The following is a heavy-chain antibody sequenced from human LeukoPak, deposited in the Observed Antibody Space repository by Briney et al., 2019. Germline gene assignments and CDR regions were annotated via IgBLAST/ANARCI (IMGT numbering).Heavy chain of an antibody. CDR2: INPNSGGT. Sequence: ASVKVSRKASGYTFTGYDMHWMRQAPGQGLEWMGWINPNSGGTNYAQKFQGRVTMTRDTSISTAYMELSRLRSDDTAVYYCARVLYAGSYYAFDIWGQGTMVTVSS. J-gene: IGHJ3*02. V-gene: IGHV1-2*02. CDR1: GYTFTGYD. CDR3: ARVLYAGSYYAFDI. D-gene: IGHD1-26*01.